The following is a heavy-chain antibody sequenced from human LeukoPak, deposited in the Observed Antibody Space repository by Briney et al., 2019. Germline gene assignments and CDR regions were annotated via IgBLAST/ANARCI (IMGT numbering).Heavy chain of an antibody. D-gene: IGHD3-9*01. Sequence: SETLSLTCAVYGRSFSGYYWSWIRQPPGKGLEWIGEINHSGSTNYNPSLKSRVTISVDTSKNQFSLKLSSVTAADTAVYYCARVTYFDWSFDCWGQGTLVTVSS. J-gene: IGHJ4*02. CDR1: GRSFSGYY. V-gene: IGHV4-34*01. CDR3: ARVTYFDWSFDC. CDR2: INHSGST.